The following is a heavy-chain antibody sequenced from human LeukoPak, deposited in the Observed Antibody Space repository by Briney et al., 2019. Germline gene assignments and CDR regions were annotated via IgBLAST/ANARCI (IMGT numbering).Heavy chain of an antibody. CDR3: ARDRYSSGWYGDFDC. D-gene: IGHD6-19*01. J-gene: IGHJ4*02. CDR2: ISGSGGSI. CDR1: GFTFSSYA. V-gene: IGHV3-23*01. Sequence: GGSLRLSCAASGFTFSSYAMSWVRQAAGKGLEWVSGISGSGGSIYYADSVKGRFTISRDNSNNTLYLQLNSLRADDTAVYYCARDRYSSGWYGDFDCWGQGTLVTVSS.